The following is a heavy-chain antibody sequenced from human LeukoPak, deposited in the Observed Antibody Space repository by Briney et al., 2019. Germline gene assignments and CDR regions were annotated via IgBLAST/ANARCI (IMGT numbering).Heavy chain of an antibody. CDR1: GGSISSHY. J-gene: IGHJ3*02. D-gene: IGHD6-13*01. Sequence: PSETLSLTCTVSGGSISSHYWSWIRQPPGKGLEWIGYMYHSGSTNYNPSLKSRVTISVDTSKNQFSLKLSSVTAADTAVYYCAKHSAHSSTNDAFDIWGQGTMVTVSS. V-gene: IGHV4-59*11. CDR2: MYHSGST. CDR3: AKHSAHSSTNDAFDI.